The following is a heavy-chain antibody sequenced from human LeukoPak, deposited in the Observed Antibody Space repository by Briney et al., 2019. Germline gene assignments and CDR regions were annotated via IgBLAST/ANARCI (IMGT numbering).Heavy chain of an antibody. D-gene: IGHD3-22*01. CDR3: ARDRYYYDSSGYAIDH. Sequence: PSETLSLTCAVYGGSFSGYYWSWIRQPPGKGLEWIGEINHSGSTNYNPSLKSRVTISVDTSKNQFSLKLSSMTAADTAVYYCARDRYYYDSSGYAIDHWGQGTLVTVSS. V-gene: IGHV4-34*01. CDR1: GGSFSGYY. CDR2: INHSGST. J-gene: IGHJ4*02.